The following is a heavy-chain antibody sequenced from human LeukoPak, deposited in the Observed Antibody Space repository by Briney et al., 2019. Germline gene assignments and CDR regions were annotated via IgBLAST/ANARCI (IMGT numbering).Heavy chain of an antibody. D-gene: IGHD3-9*01. CDR3: ARGRRYFDWSY. J-gene: IGHJ4*02. Sequence: SGTLSLTCTVSGGSISSYYWSWIRQPPGKGLEWIGYIYYSGSTNYNPSLKSRVTISVDTSKNQFSLKLSSVTAADTAVYYCARGRRYFDWSYWGQGTLVTVSS. V-gene: IGHV4-59*01. CDR1: GGSISSYY. CDR2: IYYSGST.